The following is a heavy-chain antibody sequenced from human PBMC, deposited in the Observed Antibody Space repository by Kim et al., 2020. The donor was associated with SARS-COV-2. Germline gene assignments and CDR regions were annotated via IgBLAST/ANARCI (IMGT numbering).Heavy chain of an antibody. CDR3: GSSSSDVVYWFDP. J-gene: IGHJ5*02. CDR1: GGTFSSYA. CDR2: IIPILGIA. D-gene: IGHD6-13*01. V-gene: IGHV1-69*04. Sequence: SVKVSCKASGGTFSSYAISWVRQAPGQGLEWMGRIIPILGIANYAQKFQGRVTITADKSTSTAYMELSSLRSEDTAVYYCGSSSSDVVYWFDPWGQGTLVTVSS.